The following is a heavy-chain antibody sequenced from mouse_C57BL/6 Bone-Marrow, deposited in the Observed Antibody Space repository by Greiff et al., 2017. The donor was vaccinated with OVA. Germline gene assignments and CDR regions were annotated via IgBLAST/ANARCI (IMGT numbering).Heavy chain of an antibody. V-gene: IGHV5-4*03. D-gene: IGHD1-2*01. Sequence: EVMLVESGGGLVKPGGSLKLSCAASGFTFSSYAMSWVRQTPEKRLEWVATISDGGSYTYYPDNVKGRFTISRDTAKNNLYLQMSHLKSEDTAMYYGASEYYCGCKDDWGQGTTVTVSS. CDR3: ASEYYCGCKDD. CDR2: ISDGGSYT. J-gene: IGHJ4*01. CDR1: GFTFSSYA.